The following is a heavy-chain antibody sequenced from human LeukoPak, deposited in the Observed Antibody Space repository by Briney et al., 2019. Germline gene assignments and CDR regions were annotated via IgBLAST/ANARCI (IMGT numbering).Heavy chain of an antibody. Sequence: GGSLRLSCAASGFTFGSYSMYWFRQPPGKGLEFISYITNMSDTRHYADSVEGRFTISRDNAKNSLYLQMNSLRVEDSAMYFCARGTPYWGQGVLVTVAS. CDR1: GFTFGSYS. J-gene: IGHJ4*02. CDR2: ITNMSDTR. CDR3: ARGTPY. V-gene: IGHV3-48*01. D-gene: IGHD1-14*01.